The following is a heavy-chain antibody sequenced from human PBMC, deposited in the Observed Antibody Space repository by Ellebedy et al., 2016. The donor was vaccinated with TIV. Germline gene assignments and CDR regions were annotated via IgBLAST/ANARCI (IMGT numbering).Heavy chain of an antibody. CDR2: INHSGST. CDR1: GGSFSGYY. Sequence: GSLRLSXAVYGGSFSGYYWSWIRQPPGKGLEWIGEINHSGSTNYNPSLESRVTISVDTSKNQFSLKLSSVTAADTAVYYCARGEGGLRVSWFDPWGQGTLVTVSS. J-gene: IGHJ5*02. V-gene: IGHV4-34*01. D-gene: IGHD4-17*01. CDR3: ARGEGGLRVSWFDP.